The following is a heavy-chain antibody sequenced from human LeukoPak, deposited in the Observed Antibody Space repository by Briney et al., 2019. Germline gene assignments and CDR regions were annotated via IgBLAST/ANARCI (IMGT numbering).Heavy chain of an antibody. Sequence: ASVKVSCKASGCTFSSYAISWVRQAPGQGLEWMGIINPSGGSTSYAQKFQGRVTMTRDMSTSTVYMELSSLRSEDTAVYYCARDERWPGNFDYWGQGTLVTVSS. CDR3: ARDERWPGNFDY. CDR2: INPSGGST. CDR1: GCTFSSYA. V-gene: IGHV1-46*01. J-gene: IGHJ4*02. D-gene: IGHD5-24*01.